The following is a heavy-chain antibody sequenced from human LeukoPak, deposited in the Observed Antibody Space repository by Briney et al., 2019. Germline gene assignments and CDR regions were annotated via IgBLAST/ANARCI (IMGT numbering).Heavy chain of an antibody. CDR1: GGSISSSY. V-gene: IGHV4-59*01. J-gene: IGHJ4*02. Sequence: SETLSLTCTVSGGSISSSYWCWIRQPPGKGLEWTGYIYYSGSTNYNPSLKSRVTISLDTSQNQFSLKLSSVTAADTAVYYCARVGEYYDSSGHDYWGQGTLVTVSS. CDR3: ARVGEYYDSSGHDY. D-gene: IGHD3-22*01. CDR2: IYYSGST.